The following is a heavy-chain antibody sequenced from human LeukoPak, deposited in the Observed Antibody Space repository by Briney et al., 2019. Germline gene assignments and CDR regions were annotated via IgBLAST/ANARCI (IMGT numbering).Heavy chain of an antibody. CDR2: IYYSGST. CDR3: ARGTLYDSGGYRVFDI. CDR1: GGSISSYY. V-gene: IGHV4-59*01. Sequence: PSETLSLTCTVSGGSISSYYWSWIRQPPGKGLEWIGYIYYSGSTNYNPSLKSRVTISVDTSKNQFSLKLSSVTAADTAVYYCARGTLYDSGGYRVFDIWGQGKMVTVFS. J-gene: IGHJ3*02. D-gene: IGHD3-22*01.